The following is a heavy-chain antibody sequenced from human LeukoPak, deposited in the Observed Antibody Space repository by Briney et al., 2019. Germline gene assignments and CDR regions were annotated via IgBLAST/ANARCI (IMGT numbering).Heavy chain of an antibody. CDR3: ATSHTTYADYEPPDY. V-gene: IGHV1-2*02. D-gene: IGHD4-17*01. Sequence: GASVKVSCKASGYTFTGYYIHWVRQAPGQGLEWMGWTNPNSGGTKYAQKFQGRVTMTRDTSITTAYMELSRLISDDTAVYYCATSHTTYADYEPPDYWGQGTLVTVSS. CDR1: GYTFTGYY. J-gene: IGHJ4*02. CDR2: TNPNSGGT.